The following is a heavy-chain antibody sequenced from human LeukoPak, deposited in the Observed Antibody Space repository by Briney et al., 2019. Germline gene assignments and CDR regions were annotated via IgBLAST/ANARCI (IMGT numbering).Heavy chain of an antibody. J-gene: IGHJ4*02. Sequence: SETLSLTCTVSLGSISSYYWSWIRQPPGKGLEWIGYIYYSGSTNYNPSLKSRVTISVDTSKNQFSLKLSSVTAADTAVYYCARSVGSFYYFDYWGQGTLVTVSS. V-gene: IGHV4-59*01. CDR2: IYYSGST. CDR1: LGSISSYY. CDR3: ARSVGSFYYFDY.